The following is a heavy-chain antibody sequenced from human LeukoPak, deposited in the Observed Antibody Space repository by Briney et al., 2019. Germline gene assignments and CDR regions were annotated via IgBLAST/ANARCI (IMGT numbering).Heavy chain of an antibody. J-gene: IGHJ4*02. CDR3: ARGLRGNRNTHLRY. D-gene: IGHD2-2*02. V-gene: IGHV1-8*01. CDR2: MNPNSGNT. CDR1: GYTFTSYD. Sequence: RASVKVSSKASGYTFTSYDINWVRQATGQGLEWMGWMNPNSGNTGYAQKFQGRVTMTRNTSISTAYMELSSLRSEDTAVYYCARGLRGNRNTHLRYWGQGTLVTVSS.